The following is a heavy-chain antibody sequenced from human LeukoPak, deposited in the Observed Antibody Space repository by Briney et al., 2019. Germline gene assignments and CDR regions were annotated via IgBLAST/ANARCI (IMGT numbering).Heavy chain of an antibody. D-gene: IGHD3-22*01. CDR3: AMEYYYDSSGYPMHDC. J-gene: IGHJ4*02. CDR1: GYTLTELS. CDR2: FDPEDGET. V-gene: IGHV1-24*01. Sequence: ASVKVSCKVSGYTLTELSMHWVRQAPGKGLEWMGGFDPEDGETIYAQKFQGRVTMTEDTSTDTAYMELSSLRSEDTAVYYCAMEYYYDSSGYPMHDCWGQGTLVTVSS.